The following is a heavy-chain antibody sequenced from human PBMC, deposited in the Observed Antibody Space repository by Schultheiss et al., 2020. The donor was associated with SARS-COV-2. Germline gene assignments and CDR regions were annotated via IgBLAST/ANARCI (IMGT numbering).Heavy chain of an antibody. CDR2: VFFTGST. V-gene: IGHV4-59*12. D-gene: IGHD5-12*01. CDR3: ARNKGDTRYSGYDNYYYYMDV. Sequence: GSLRLSCTVSGGSISSYYWSWIRQPPGKGLEWVGHVFFTGSTNYNPSLKSRVTMSVDTSKNQFSLKLSSVTAADTAVYYCARNKGDTRYSGYDNYYYYMDVWGKGTTVTVSS. CDR1: GGSISSYY. J-gene: IGHJ6*03.